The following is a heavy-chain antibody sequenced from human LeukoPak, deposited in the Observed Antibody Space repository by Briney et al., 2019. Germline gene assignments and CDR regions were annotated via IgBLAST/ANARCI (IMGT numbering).Heavy chain of an antibody. V-gene: IGHV4-34*01. CDR2: INHSGST. CDR1: GGSFSGYY. D-gene: IGHD4-17*01. Sequence: SETLSLTCAVYGGSFSGYYWSWIRQPPGKGLEWIGEINHSGSTNYNPSLKSRVTISVDTSKNQFSLKLSSVTAADTAVYYCTRGTMTTVTYYFDYWGQGTLVTVSS. J-gene: IGHJ4*02. CDR3: TRGTMTTVTYYFDY.